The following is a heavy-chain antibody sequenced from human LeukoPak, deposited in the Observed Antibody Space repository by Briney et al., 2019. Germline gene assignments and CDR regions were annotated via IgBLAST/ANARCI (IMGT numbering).Heavy chain of an antibody. CDR3: ARGGYTKPLYCDY. D-gene: IGHD5-18*01. CDR1: GDSISSGYYY. Sequence: SETLSLTCIVSGDSISSGYYYWSWIRQLPGKGLEWIGSIYHSGNTFYNPSLKSRPTMSVDTSKNQFSLKLSSVTAADSAVYYCARGGYTKPLYCDYWGQGTLVTVSS. J-gene: IGHJ4*02. V-gene: IGHV4-31*03. CDR2: IYHSGNT.